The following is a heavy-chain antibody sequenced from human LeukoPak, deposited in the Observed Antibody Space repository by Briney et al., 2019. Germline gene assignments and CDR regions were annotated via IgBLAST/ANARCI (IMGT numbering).Heavy chain of an antibody. D-gene: IGHD3-3*02. V-gene: IGHV4-39*07. CDR3: ARHLSATYDAFNL. Sequence: PSETLSLTCTVSGGSISSSSYYWGWIRQPPGKGLEWIGSIYYSGSTYYNPSLKSRVTISVDTSKNQFSLKLSSVTAADTAVYYCARHLSATYDAFNLWGRGTMVTVSS. CDR1: GGSISSSSYY. CDR2: IYYSGST. J-gene: IGHJ3*01.